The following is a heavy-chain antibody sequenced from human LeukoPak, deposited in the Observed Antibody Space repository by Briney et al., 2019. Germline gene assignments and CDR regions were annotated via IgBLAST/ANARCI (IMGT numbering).Heavy chain of an antibody. J-gene: IGHJ3*02. CDR1: GFTFSSYW. D-gene: IGHD3-3*01. CDR2: INSDGRST. V-gene: IGHV3-74*01. Sequence: PGGSLRPSCAASGFTFSSYWMHWVRQAPGKGLVWVSRINSDGRSTSYADSVRGRFTISGDNDKNTLYLQMNSRRAGDTAVYYCARDSPTSPKEWSLVGGAFDIWGQRTMVTVSS. CDR3: ARDSPTSPKEWSLVGGAFDI.